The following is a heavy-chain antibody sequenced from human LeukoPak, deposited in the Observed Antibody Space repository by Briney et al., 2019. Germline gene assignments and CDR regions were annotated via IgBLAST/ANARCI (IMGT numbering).Heavy chain of an antibody. Sequence: SGTLSLTCAVPGASINSHYWSWIRQSPGRGLEWIGHISDKGTTKYNPSLKSRVIIWADTSKNHLSLNLTSVLAADTAIYYCARRDAGWNYCDYWGQGILVTVSS. CDR1: GASINSHY. CDR2: ISDKGTT. V-gene: IGHV4-59*08. D-gene: IGHD6-19*01. J-gene: IGHJ4*02. CDR3: ARRDAGWNYCDY.